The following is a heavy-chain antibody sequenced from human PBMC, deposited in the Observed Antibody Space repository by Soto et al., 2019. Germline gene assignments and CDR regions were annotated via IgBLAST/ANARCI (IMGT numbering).Heavy chain of an antibody. CDR1: GFTVSSNY. J-gene: IGHJ4*02. CDR2: IFSGGTT. V-gene: IGHV3-53*02. Sequence: EVQLVATGGGLIQPGGSLRLSCAASGFTVSSNYMSWVRQAPGRGLEWVSTIFSGGTTHYADSVKGRFTISRDSSKNTLYLQMNSLRAEDTAIYYCARETVPPSYHYYDCWGQGTLVTVSS. CDR3: ARETVPPSYHYYDC. D-gene: IGHD2-2*01.